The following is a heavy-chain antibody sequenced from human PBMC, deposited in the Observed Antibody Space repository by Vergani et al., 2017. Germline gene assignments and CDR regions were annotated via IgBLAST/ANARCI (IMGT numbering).Heavy chain of an antibody. Sequence: EVQLVESGGGLVQPGGSLRLSCAASGFTFSSYWMSWVRQAPGKGLEWVANIKQYGSGKYYVDSVKGRFTIYRDNAKNSLYLQMNRLRAEDTAVYYCARDRESQLGYCNTSICYTQCYCYIDLWGKGTTVSVFS. V-gene: IGHV3-7*01. CDR2: IKQYGSGK. J-gene: IGHJ6*03. CDR1: GFTFSSYW. CDR3: ARDRESQLGYCNTSICYTQCYCYIDL. D-gene: IGHD2-2*02.